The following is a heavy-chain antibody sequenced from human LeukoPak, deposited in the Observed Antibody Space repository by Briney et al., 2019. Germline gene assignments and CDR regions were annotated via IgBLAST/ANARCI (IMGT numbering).Heavy chain of an antibody. CDR2: MRRDGNEI. CDR1: GFTFSTYW. CDR3: ARDGDVDTLLSGYFDY. D-gene: IGHD5-18*01. V-gene: IGHV3-7*01. Sequence: GGSLRLSCSASGFTFSTYWMSWVRQAPGKGLEWVANMRRDGNEIYYLDSVRGRFTISRDNAKNSLYLQMNSLRAEDTAVYYCARDGDVDTLLSGYFDYWGQGTLVTVSS. J-gene: IGHJ4*02.